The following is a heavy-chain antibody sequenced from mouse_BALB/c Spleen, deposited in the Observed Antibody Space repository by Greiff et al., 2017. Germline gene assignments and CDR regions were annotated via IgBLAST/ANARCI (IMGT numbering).Heavy chain of an antibody. D-gene: IGHD1-1*01. CDR3: TRGDLITTVVALYDCDY. Sequence: QVQLQQPGAELVKPGASVKMSCKASGYTFTSYWMHWVKQRPGQGLEWIGVIDPSDSYTSYNQKFKGKATLTVDTSSSTAYMQLSSLTSEDSAIYYCTRGDLITTVVALYDCDYWGQGTTLTVSS. CDR1: GYTFTSYW. CDR2: IDPSDSYT. V-gene: IGHV1S127*01. J-gene: IGHJ2*01.